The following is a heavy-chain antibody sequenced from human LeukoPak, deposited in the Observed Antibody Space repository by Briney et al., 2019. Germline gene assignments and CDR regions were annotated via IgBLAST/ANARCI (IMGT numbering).Heavy chain of an antibody. V-gene: IGHV4-59*08. J-gene: IGHJ4*02. CDR3: ARYGSGTYPRFDY. D-gene: IGHD3-10*01. CDR1: GGSISGYY. CDR2: IYNSGST. Sequence: PSETLSLTCTVSGGSISGYYWSWIRQSPGKGLEWIAYIYNSGSTNYNPSLQSRVTISVDTSKNQFFLNLSSVTAADTAVYYCARYGSGTYPRFDYWGQGTLVTVSS.